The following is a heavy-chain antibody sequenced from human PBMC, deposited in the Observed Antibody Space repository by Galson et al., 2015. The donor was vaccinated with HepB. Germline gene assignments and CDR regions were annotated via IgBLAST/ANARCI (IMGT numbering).Heavy chain of an antibody. CDR2: IDPSDSYS. D-gene: IGHD3-22*01. J-gene: IGHJ6*02. V-gene: IGHV5-10-1*01. Sequence: QSGAEVKKPGESLRISCKGSGYSLTTYWISWVRQMPGKGLEWMGRIDPSDSYSTYSPSFQGHVTISADKSISTAYLQWSSLKASDTAMYYCASMYYYDSSGYSTYYYYGMDVWGQGTTVTVSS. CDR3: ASMYYYDSSGYSTYYYYGMDV. CDR1: GYSLTTYW.